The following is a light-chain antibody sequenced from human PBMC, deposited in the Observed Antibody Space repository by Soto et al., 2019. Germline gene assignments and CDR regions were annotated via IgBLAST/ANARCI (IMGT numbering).Light chain of an antibody. J-gene: IGLJ2*01. Sequence: QSVLTQPPSVSAAPGQKVTISCSGSSFNIGNNYVSWYQQLPGTAPKLLIYDNNKRPSGIPDRFSGSKSGTSATLGITGLQTGDEADYYGGTWDSSLSAVLFDGGSKLTVL. CDR2: DNN. CDR3: GTWDSSLSAVL. V-gene: IGLV1-51*01. CDR1: SFNIGNNY.